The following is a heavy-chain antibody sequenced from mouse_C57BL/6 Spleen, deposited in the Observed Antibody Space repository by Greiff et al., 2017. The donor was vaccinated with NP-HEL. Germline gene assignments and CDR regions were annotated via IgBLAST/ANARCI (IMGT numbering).Heavy chain of an antibody. CDR1: GFSLTSYG. CDR3: ARPSTTVVEAWFAY. J-gene: IGHJ3*01. D-gene: IGHD1-1*01. Sequence: VMLVESGPGLVQPSQCLSITCTVSGFSLTSYGVHWVRQSPGKGLEWLGVIWSGGSTDYNAAFISRLSISKDNSKSQVFFKMNSLQADDTAIYYCARPSTTVVEAWFAYWGQGTLVTVSA. V-gene: IGHV2-2*01. CDR2: IWSGGST.